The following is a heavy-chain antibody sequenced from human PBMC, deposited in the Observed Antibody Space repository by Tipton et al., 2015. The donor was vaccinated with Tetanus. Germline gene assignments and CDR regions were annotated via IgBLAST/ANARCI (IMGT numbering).Heavy chain of an antibody. D-gene: IGHD2-15*01. V-gene: IGHV4-39*01. J-gene: IGHJ6*02. CDR1: GGSISSSSYY. CDR3: ARGLQRKYWSGGSCFSISDYYCYGMDA. Sequence: LRLSCTVSGGSISSSSYYWGWIRQPPGKGLEWIGSIYYSGSTYYNPSLKSRVTISVDTSKNQFSLKLSSVAAADTAVYYCARGLQRKYWSGGSCFSISDYYCYGMDAWGQGTTVTVSS. CDR2: IYYSGST.